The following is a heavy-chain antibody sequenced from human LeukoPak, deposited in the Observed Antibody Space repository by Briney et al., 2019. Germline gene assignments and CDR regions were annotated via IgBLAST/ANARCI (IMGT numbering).Heavy chain of an antibody. Sequence: WASVKVSCKASGYTFTGYYMHWVRQAPGQGLEWMGIINPSGGSTSYAQKFQGRVTMTRDMSTSTVYMELSSLRSEDTAVYYCARDRPMDQTYYDFWSGYFRAWREKYNWFDPWGQGTLVTVSS. CDR3: ARDRPMDQTYYDFWSGYFRAWREKYNWFDP. CDR1: GYTFTGYY. D-gene: IGHD3-3*01. J-gene: IGHJ5*02. V-gene: IGHV1-46*01. CDR2: INPSGGST.